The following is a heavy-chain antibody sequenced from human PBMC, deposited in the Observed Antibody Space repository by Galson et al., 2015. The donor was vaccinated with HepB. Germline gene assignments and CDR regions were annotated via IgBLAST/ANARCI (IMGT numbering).Heavy chain of an antibody. Sequence: SVKVSCKASGYTFTSYGISWVRQAPGQGLEWMGWISAYNGNTNYAQKLQGRVTMTTDTSTSTAYMELRSLRSDDTAVYYCARVEASQSRGAFDYWGQGTLVTVSS. CDR2: ISAYNGNT. J-gene: IGHJ4*02. D-gene: IGHD3-3*01. V-gene: IGHV1-18*01. CDR1: GYTFTSYG. CDR3: ARVEASQSRGAFDY.